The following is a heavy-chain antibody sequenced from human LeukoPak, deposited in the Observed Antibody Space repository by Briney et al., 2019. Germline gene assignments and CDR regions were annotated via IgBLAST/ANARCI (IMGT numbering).Heavy chain of an antibody. J-gene: IGHJ4*02. CDR2: IIPILGRA. CDR3: GRNPARPPCFDY. CDR1: GGTFSSYA. Sequence: SVKVSCKASGGTFSSYAISWLRQAPAQGLEWMGRIIPILGRAYYAQKFQSRVTITADISTSRAYMELRSLRSGDTVAYYCGRNPARPPCFDYWGQGTLVTVSS. D-gene: IGHD2-2*01. V-gene: IGHV1-69*04.